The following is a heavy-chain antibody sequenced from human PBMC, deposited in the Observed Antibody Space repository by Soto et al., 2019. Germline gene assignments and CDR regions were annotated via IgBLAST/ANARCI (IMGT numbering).Heavy chain of an antibody. CDR1: GFTFSSSG. Sequence: QVQLVESGGGVVQPGRSLRLSCAASGFTFSSSGMHWVRQAPGKGLEWVAVIWSDGTKKYYADSVKGRFTISRDNSKNMLYLQMNSLRAEDTAVYYCARYGAENYVFDYWGQGTLVTVSS. J-gene: IGHJ4*02. D-gene: IGHD3-10*01. CDR3: ARYGAENYVFDY. CDR2: IWSDGTKK. V-gene: IGHV3-33*01.